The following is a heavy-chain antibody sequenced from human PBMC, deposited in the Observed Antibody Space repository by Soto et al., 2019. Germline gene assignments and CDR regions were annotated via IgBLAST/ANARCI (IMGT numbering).Heavy chain of an antibody. Sequence: PVGSLRLSCAASGFTFSSYAMHWVRQAPGKGLEWVAVISYDGSNKYYADSVKGRFTISRDNSKNTLYLQMNSLRAEDTAVYYCARGSVAGYFDYWGQGTLVTVSS. CDR2: ISYDGSNK. D-gene: IGHD6-19*01. V-gene: IGHV3-30-3*01. CDR3: ARGSVAGYFDY. CDR1: GFTFSSYA. J-gene: IGHJ4*02.